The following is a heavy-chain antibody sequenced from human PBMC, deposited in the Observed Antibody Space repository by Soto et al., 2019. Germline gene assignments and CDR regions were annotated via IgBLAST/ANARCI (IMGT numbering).Heavy chain of an antibody. V-gene: IGHV3-33*01. J-gene: IGHJ3*02. CDR1: GFTFSSYG. Sequence: GGSLRLSCAASGFTFSSYGMHWVRQAPGKGLEWVAVIWYDGSNKYYADSVKGRFTISRDNSKNTLYLQMNSLRAEDTAVYYCAANSGYDAFDIWGQGTMVTVSS. CDR2: IWYDGSNK. CDR3: AANSGYDAFDI. D-gene: IGHD5-12*01.